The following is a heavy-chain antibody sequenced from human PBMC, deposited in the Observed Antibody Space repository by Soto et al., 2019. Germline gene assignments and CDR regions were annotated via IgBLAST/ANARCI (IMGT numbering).Heavy chain of an antibody. V-gene: IGHV3-30*03. D-gene: IGHD3-3*01. Sequence: PGGSLRLSCAASGFTFNSYGMHWVRQAPGKGLEWVALTSYDGTHKFYSDSAKGRFTISRDNSKNTVYLQMDSLRPEDTAVYYCARDHYDFWSTLDSWGRGTLVTVSS. CDR2: TSYDGTHK. CDR3: ARDHYDFWSTLDS. J-gene: IGHJ4*02. CDR1: GFTFNSYG.